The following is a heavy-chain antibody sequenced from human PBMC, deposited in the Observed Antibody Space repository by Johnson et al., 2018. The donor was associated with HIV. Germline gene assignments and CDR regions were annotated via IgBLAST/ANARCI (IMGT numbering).Heavy chain of an antibody. CDR3: ARDQSSGPHDAFDI. CDR2: ISYDGSNK. Sequence: VQVVESGGGVVQPGRSLRLSCAASGFTFSSYAMHWVRQAPGKGLEWVAVISYDGSNKYYADSVKGRFTISRDNAKNSLYLQMNSLRAEDTAVYYCARDQSSGPHDAFDIWGQGTMVTVSS. CDR1: GFTFSSYA. D-gene: IGHD3-22*01. V-gene: IGHV3-30*04. J-gene: IGHJ3*02.